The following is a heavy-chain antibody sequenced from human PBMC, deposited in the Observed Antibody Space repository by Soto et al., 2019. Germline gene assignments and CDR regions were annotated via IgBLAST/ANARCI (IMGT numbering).Heavy chain of an antibody. CDR3: AKVGGRRHHRYNWFDP. CDR1: GFTFSSYA. V-gene: IGHV3-23*01. Sequence: GGSLRLSCAASGFTFSSYAMSWVRQAPGKGLEWVSAISGSGGSTYYADSVKGRFTISRDNSKNTLYLQMNSLRAEDTAVYYSAKVGGRRHHRYNWFDPWGQGTQVTVSS. J-gene: IGHJ5*02. CDR2: ISGSGGST.